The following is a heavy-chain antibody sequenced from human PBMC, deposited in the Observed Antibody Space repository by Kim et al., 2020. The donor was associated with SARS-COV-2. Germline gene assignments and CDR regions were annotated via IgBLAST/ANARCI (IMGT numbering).Heavy chain of an antibody. CDR1: GYTFTSYA. CDR2: INTNTGNP. V-gene: IGHV7-4-1*02. CDR3: AGAGVVPADNYFGVVILSYYYMDV. J-gene: IGHJ6*03. D-gene: IGHD3-3*01. Sequence: ASVKVSCKASGYTFTSYAMNWVRQAPGQGLEWMGWINTNTGNPTYAQGFTGRFVFSLDTSVSTAYLQISSLKAEDTAVYYGAGAGVVPADNYFGVVILSYYYMDVWGKGTTVTVSS.